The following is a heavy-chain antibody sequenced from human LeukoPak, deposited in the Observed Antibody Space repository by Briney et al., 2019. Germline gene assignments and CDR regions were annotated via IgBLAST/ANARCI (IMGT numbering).Heavy chain of an antibody. CDR2: INHSGST. J-gene: IGHJ4*02. D-gene: IGHD6-13*01. CDR1: GGSFSGYY. V-gene: IGHV4-34*01. Sequence: SETLSLTCAVYGGSFSGYYWSWIRQPPGKGLEWIGEINHSGSTNYNPSLKSRVTISVDTSKNQFSLKLSSVTAADTAVYYCARGHSSSWYVRRCFDYWGQGTLVIVSS. CDR3: ARGHSSSWYVRRCFDY.